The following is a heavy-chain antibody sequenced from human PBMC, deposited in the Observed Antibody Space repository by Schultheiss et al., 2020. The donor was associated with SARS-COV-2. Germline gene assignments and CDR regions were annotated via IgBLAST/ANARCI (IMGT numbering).Heavy chain of an antibody. V-gene: IGHV1-2*04. D-gene: IGHD6-13*01. Sequence: ASVKVSCKASGGTFSSYAISWVRQAPGQGLEWMGWINPNSGGTNYAQKFQGWVTMTRDTSISTAYMELSRLRSDDTAVYYCARALGTAELGYWGQGTLVTVSS. J-gene: IGHJ4*02. CDR2: INPNSGGT. CDR3: ARALGTAELGY. CDR1: GGTFSSYA.